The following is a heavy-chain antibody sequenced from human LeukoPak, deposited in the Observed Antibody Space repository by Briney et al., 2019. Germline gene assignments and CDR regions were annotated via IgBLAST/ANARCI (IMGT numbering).Heavy chain of an antibody. CDR2: ISWNSGSI. CDR3: AKGKVDSSGWSGCDY. J-gene: IGHJ4*02. CDR1: GFTFDDYA. V-gene: IGHV3-9*01. Sequence: GGSLRLSCAASGFTFDDYAMHWVRQAPGKGLEWVSGISWNSGSIGYADSVKGRFTISRDNAKNSLYLQMNSLRAEDTALYYCAKGKVDSSGWSGCDYWGQGTLVTVSS. D-gene: IGHD6-19*01.